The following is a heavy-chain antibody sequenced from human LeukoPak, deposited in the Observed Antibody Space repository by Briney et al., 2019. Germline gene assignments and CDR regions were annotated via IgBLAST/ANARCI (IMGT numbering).Heavy chain of an antibody. D-gene: IGHD3-16*02. CDR3: SIMITFGGVIVPSYFDY. Sequence: SVKVSCKASGYTFTSYYMHWVRQAPGQGLEWMGGIIPIFGTANYAQKFQGRVTITTDESTSTAYMELSSLRSEDTAVYYCSIMITFGGVIVPSYFDYWGQGTLVTVSS. J-gene: IGHJ4*02. CDR2: IIPIFGTA. V-gene: IGHV1-69*05. CDR1: GYTFTSYY.